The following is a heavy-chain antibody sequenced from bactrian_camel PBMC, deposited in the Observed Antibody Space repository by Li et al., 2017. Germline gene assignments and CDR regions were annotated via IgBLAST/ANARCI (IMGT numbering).Heavy chain of an antibody. Sequence: HVQLVESGGGTVQTGESLRLSCAASGATGVTYSMSWFRQAPGKEREGVQAIASDGSTRYADSVKGRFTISKDYAKNTVYLTMNILEPEDTAVYYCAAHMDVKEWARRQLSGDHRPPRGVCDKFEYTYWGQGTQVTVS. J-gene: IGHJ4*01. V-gene: IGHV3S53*01. CDR3: AAHMDVKEWARRQLSGDHRPPRGVCDKFEYTY. CDR2: IASDGST. D-gene: IGHD2*01. CDR1: GATGVTYS.